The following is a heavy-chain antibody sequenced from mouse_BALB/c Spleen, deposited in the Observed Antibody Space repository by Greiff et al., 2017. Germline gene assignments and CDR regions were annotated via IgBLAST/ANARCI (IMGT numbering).Heavy chain of an antibody. Sequence: EVQLVESGGGLVQPGGSLRLSCATSGFTFTDYYMSWVRQPPGKALEWLGFIRNKANGYTTEYSASVKGRFTISRDNSQSILYLQMNTLRAEDSATYYCARDPHGNFDYWGQGTTLTVSS. CDR2: IRNKANGYTT. J-gene: IGHJ2*01. V-gene: IGHV7-3*02. CDR1: GFTFTDYY. CDR3: ARDPHGNFDY. D-gene: IGHD2-1*01.